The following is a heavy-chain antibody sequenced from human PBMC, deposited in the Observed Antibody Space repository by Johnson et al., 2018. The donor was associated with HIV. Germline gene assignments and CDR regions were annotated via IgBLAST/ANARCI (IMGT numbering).Heavy chain of an antibody. CDR1: GFTFSSSA. Sequence: VPLVESGGGVVQPGRSLRLSCAASGFTFSSSAMHWVRQAPGKGLEWVSYTSSSGSTIFYADSVKGRFTISRDNAKNSLYLQMNSLRAEDTAVYYCARVRSSGPWVNDAFDIWGQGTMVTGSS. CDR2: TSSSGSTI. CDR3: ARVRSSGPWVNDAFDI. V-gene: IGHV3-48*03. D-gene: IGHD4-17*01. J-gene: IGHJ3*02.